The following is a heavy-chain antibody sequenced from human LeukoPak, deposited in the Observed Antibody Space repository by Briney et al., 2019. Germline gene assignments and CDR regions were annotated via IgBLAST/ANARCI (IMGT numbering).Heavy chain of an antibody. D-gene: IGHD6-19*01. Sequence: GGSLRLSCEVYGFIVSDYEMNWVRQAPGKGLEWISFIASDGSINYADSVKGRFTLSRDSARNSIYLFMTNLRAEDAGIYYCATSLSGWGTYYYMDVWGKGTTLTISS. CDR1: GFIVSDYE. V-gene: IGHV3-69-1*02. J-gene: IGHJ6*03. CDR3: ATSLSGWGTYYYMDV. CDR2: IASDGSI.